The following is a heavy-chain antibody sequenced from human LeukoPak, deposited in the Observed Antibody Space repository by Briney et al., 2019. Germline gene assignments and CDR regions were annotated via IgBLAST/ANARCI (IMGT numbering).Heavy chain of an antibody. D-gene: IGHD3-22*01. Sequence: PGGSLRLSCAASGFTVSSNYMSWVRQAPGKGLEWVSVIYSGGSTYYADSVKGRFTISRDNSKNTLYLQMNSLRAEDTAVYYCAREHNYYDSSGYPGGDPYDYWGQGTLVTVSS. V-gene: IGHV3-53*01. CDR3: AREHNYYDSSGYPGGDPYDY. CDR1: GFTVSSNY. CDR2: IYSGGST. J-gene: IGHJ4*02.